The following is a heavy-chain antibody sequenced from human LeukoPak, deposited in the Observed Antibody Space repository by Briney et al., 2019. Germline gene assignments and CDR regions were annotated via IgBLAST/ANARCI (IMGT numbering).Heavy chain of an antibody. V-gene: IGHV3-23*01. CDR1: GFIFSSYS. J-gene: IGHJ4*02. CDR2: ISGSGGST. CDR3: ANEDGDYGDFDY. Sequence: GGSLRLSCAASGFIFSSYSMNWVRQAPGKGLEWVSAISGSGGSTYYADSVKGRFTISRDNSKNTLYLQMNSLRAEDTAVYYCANEDGDYGDFDYWGQGTLVTVSS. D-gene: IGHD4-17*01.